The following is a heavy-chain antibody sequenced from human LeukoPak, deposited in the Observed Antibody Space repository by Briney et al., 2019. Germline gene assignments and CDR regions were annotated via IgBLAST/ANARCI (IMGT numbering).Heavy chain of an antibody. D-gene: IGHD6-13*01. CDR3: ARDPYSSTWSYGMDI. J-gene: IGHJ6*02. CDR1: GFTLSNYW. CDR2: IKQDESER. V-gene: IGHV3-7*05. Sequence: GGSLRLTCTASGFTLSNYWTSWVRQTPEKGLEWVANIKQDESERVYVDSVKGRFTISRDNAKSSLYLQMSGLRADNTAVYYCARDPYSSTWSYGMDIWGQGTTVTVSS.